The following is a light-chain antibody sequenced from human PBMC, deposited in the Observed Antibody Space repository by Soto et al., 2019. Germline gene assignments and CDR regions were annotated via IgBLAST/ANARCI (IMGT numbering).Light chain of an antibody. CDR3: MQGTHWPPYT. V-gene: IGKV2-30*01. J-gene: IGKJ2*01. Sequence: VVMTQSPLSLPVTLGQPASISCRSSQSLAYVDGNTYLNWFQQRPGQSPRRLIYQVSNRDSGVPDRFSGSGSGTDFTLKISRVEADDVGVYYCMQGTHWPPYTFGQGTKLEIK. CDR1: QSLAYVDGNTY. CDR2: QVS.